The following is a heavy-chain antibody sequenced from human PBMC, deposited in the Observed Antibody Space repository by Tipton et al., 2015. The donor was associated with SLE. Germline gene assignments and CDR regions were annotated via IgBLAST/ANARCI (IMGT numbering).Heavy chain of an antibody. J-gene: IGHJ6*02. D-gene: IGHD2-2*02. Sequence: GSLRLSCAASGFTFSSYAMSWVRQAPGKGLEWVSAISGSGGSTYYADSVKGRFTISRDNSKNTLYLQMNSLRAEDTAVYYCARDRKLVPAAIPHYYYYYGMDVWGQGTTVTVSS. V-gene: IGHV3-23*01. CDR2: ISGSGGST. CDR1: GFTFSSYA. CDR3: ARDRKLVPAAIPHYYYYYGMDV.